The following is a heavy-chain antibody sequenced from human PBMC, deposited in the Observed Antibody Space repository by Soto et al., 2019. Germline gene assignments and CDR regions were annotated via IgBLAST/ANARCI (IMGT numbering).Heavy chain of an antibody. V-gene: IGHV1-18*01. CDR3: ARDLADYGDVYYYYGMDV. D-gene: IGHD4-17*01. CDR1: GYTFTSYG. J-gene: IGHJ6*02. CDR2: ISAYNGNT. Sequence: GASVKVSCKASGYTFTSYGISWVRQAPGQGLEWMGWISAYNGNTNYAQKLQGRVTMTTDTSTSTAYMELRSLRSDDTAVYYCARDLADYGDVYYYYGMDVWGQGTTVTVSS.